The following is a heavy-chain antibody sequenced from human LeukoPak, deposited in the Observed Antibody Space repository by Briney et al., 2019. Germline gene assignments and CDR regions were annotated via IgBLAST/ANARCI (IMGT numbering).Heavy chain of an antibody. J-gene: IGHJ4*02. Sequence: PSQTLSLTCAVSGGSISSGGYSWSWIRQPPGKGLEWIGYIYHSGSTYYNPFLKSRVTISVDRSKNQFSLKLSSVTAADTAVYYCARRAGYLYYFDYWGQGTLVTVSS. CDR1: GGSISSGGYS. D-gene: IGHD3-16*02. CDR3: ARRAGYLYYFDY. CDR2: IYHSGST. V-gene: IGHV4-30-2*01.